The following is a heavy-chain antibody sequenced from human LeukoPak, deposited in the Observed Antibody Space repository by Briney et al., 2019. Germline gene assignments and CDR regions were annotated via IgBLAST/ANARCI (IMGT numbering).Heavy chain of an antibody. CDR3: ARGSSSSWYAYYYYYGMDV. CDR2: MNPNSGNT. CDR1: GYTFTSYD. Sequence: ASVKDSCKASGYTFTSYDINWVRQATGQGLEWMGWMNPNSGNTGYAQKFQGRVTMTRNTSISTAYMELSSLRSEDTAVYYCARGSSSSWYAYYYYYGMDVWGQGTTVTVSS. V-gene: IGHV1-8*01. J-gene: IGHJ6*02. D-gene: IGHD6-13*01.